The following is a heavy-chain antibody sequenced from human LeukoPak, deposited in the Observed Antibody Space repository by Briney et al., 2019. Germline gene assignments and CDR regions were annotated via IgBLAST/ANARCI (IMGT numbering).Heavy chain of an antibody. CDR1: GYTFTIYG. J-gene: IGHJ5*02. D-gene: IGHD2/OR15-2a*01. CDR3: ARVQYLRDWFDP. CDR2: ISAYNGNT. V-gene: IGHV1-18*01. Sequence: ASVTLSFTASGYTFTIYGISWVRQAPGQGLEWMGWISAYNGNTNYAQKLQGRVTMTTDTSTSTAYMELRSLRSDDTAVYYCARVQYLRDWFDPWGQGTLVTVSS.